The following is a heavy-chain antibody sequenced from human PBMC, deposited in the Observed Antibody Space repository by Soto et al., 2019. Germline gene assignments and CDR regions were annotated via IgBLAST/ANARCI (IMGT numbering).Heavy chain of an antibody. Sequence: QITLKESGPTLVKPTQTLTLTCTFSGFSLSTSGVGVGWIRQPPGKALEWLALIYWDDDKRYSPCLKSRLTKTMDTAKHPVVLTTTNIDPVDTATYYCEHSIRYFYWLHRYLDYWGQGTLVTVSS. D-gene: IGHD3-9*01. V-gene: IGHV2-5*02. CDR2: IYWDDDK. J-gene: IGHJ4*02. CDR3: EHSIRYFYWLHRYLDY. CDR1: GFSLSTSGVG.